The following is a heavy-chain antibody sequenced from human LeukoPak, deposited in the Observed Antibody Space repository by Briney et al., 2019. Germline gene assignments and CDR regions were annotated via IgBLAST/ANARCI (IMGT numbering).Heavy chain of an antibody. CDR1: GYTFTSYY. CDR3: ARGGIVVVPAAPRPLYYYYGMDV. CDR2: INPSGGST. Sequence: ASVKVSCKASGYTFTSYYMHWVRQAPGQGLEWMGIINPSGGSTSYAQKFQGRVTMTRDTSTSTVYMELSSLRSEDTAVYYCARGGIVVVPAAPRPLYYYYGMDVWGQGTTVTVSS. D-gene: IGHD2-2*01. V-gene: IGHV1-46*01. J-gene: IGHJ6*02.